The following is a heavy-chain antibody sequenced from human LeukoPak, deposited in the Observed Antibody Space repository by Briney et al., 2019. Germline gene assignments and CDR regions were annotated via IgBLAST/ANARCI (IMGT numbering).Heavy chain of an antibody. CDR3: ARDLGVSGNYYFDY. CDR1: GFTFSSYG. D-gene: IGHD2-21*01. CDR2: IWYDGSKK. Sequence: PGRSLRLSCEVSGFTFSSYGMHWVRQAPGKGLEWVAVIWYDGSKKYYADSVKGRFTISRDDSKNTLFLQMNSLRAEDTAVYFCARDLGVSGNYYFDYWGQGTLVTVSS. J-gene: IGHJ4*02. V-gene: IGHV3-33*01.